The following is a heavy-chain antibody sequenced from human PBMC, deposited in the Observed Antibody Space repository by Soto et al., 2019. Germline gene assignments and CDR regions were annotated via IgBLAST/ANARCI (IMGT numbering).Heavy chain of an antibody. Sequence: ASVEVSCKASGYTFTGYYVHWVRQAPGQGLEWVGWINPNSGATTYAQKFLGRVTMTRDTSIITAHMELSSLTSDDTAMYYCARDMVSTIGDFDYWGQGTLVTVYS. D-gene: IGHD3-16*01. CDR2: INPNSGAT. J-gene: IGHJ4*02. CDR1: GYTFTGYY. CDR3: ARDMVSTIGDFDY. V-gene: IGHV1-2*02.